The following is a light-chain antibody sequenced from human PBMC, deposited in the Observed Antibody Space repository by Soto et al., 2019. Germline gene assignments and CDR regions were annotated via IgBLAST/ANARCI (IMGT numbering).Light chain of an antibody. V-gene: IGLV6-57*04. CDR1: SGSIASNY. J-gene: IGLJ2*01. Sequence: NFLLTQPHSVSESPGKTVTLSCIRSSGSIASNYVQWYQQRPGSAPTTVIYEDNQRPSGVPDRFSGSIDSSSNSASLTISGLKTEDEADYYCQSYDRSVVIFGGGTKVTVL. CDR2: EDN. CDR3: QSYDRSVVI.